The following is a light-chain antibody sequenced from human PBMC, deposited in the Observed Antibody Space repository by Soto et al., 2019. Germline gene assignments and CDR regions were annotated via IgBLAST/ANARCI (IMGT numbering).Light chain of an antibody. CDR3: QHYNYSRYFS. CDR1: QSVSHNY. Sequence: EIVLTQSPGTLSLSPGERATLSCRASQSVSHNYLAWYQQKPGHAPRLLIDGVSSRATGIPDRFSGSGSGTDFTLTISRVEPEDFAVYYCQHYNYSRYFSLGPGTKVEIK. V-gene: IGKV3-20*01. CDR2: GVS. J-gene: IGKJ3*01.